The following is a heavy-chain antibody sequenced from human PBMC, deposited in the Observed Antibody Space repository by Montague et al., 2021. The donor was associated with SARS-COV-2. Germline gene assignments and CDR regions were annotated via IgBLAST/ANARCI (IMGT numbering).Heavy chain of an antibody. CDR2: ISSSSSYI. D-gene: IGHD1-26*01. CDR1: GFTFSTYS. J-gene: IGHJ4*02. V-gene: IGHV3-21*01. CDR3: GRVIPSRYGIGDD. Sequence: SLKLSCAASGFTFSTYSMNWVRQAPGKGLEWVSSISSSSSYIYYSDSVKGRFTISSDNAKNSLYLQMNSLRAEDTAVYYCGRVIPSRYGIGDDWGQGTLVAVSS.